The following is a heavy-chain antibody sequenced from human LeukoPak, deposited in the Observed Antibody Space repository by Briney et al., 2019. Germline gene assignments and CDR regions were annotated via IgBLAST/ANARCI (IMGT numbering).Heavy chain of an antibody. D-gene: IGHD3-10*01. V-gene: IGHV4-4*07. J-gene: IGHJ4*02. CDR2: IYSSGST. Sequence: PSETRSLTCTVSGGSISSFYWSWIRQPAGKRLEWIGRIYSSGSTNYNPSFKSRVTMSVDTSKNQFSLKVHSVTAADTAVYYCARDGSGSYYWGQGTLVTVSS. CDR3: ARDGSGSYY. CDR1: GGSISSFY.